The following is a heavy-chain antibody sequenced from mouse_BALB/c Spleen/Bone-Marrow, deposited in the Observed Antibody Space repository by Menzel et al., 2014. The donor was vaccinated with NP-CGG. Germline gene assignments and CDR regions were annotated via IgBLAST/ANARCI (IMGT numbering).Heavy chain of an antibody. V-gene: IGHV5-12-1*01. J-gene: IGHJ2*01. CDR1: GFAFSSYD. Sequence: EVKLVESGGGLVKPGGSLKLSCAASGFAFSSYDMSWVRQTPEKRLEWVAYISSGGGSTYYPDTVKGRFTTSRDNAKNTLYLQMSSLKSEDTAMYYCARHRYYFDYWGQGTTLTVSS. CDR2: ISSGGGST. CDR3: ARHRYYFDY.